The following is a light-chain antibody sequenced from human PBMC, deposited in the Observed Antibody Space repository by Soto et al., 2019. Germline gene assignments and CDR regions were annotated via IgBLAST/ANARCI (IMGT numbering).Light chain of an antibody. J-gene: IGKJ5*01. Sequence: IVFAQSPGTLSLSPGERATLSFRASQSVSSSYLAWYQQKPGQAHRLLIYGASSRATGITDRFSGSGSGTDFTLTISRLEPEDFAVYYCQQCGSSPITFGPGTRLDIK. V-gene: IGKV3-20*01. CDR1: QSVSSSY. CDR2: GAS. CDR3: QQCGSSPIT.